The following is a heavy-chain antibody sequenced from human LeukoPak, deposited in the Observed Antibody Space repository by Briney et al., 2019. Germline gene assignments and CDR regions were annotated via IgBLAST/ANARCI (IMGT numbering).Heavy chain of an antibody. Sequence: GESLKISCKASGYNFPTYWIGWVRQMPGKGLEWMAIIYPGDSDTKYSPSFQDQVTILADKSINTAYLHWRSLKASDTAMYYCARLSMIDTFDIWGLGTVVTVSS. V-gene: IGHV5-51*01. CDR3: ARLSMIDTFDI. J-gene: IGHJ3*02. CDR2: IYPGDSDT. D-gene: IGHD3-22*01. CDR1: GYNFPTYW.